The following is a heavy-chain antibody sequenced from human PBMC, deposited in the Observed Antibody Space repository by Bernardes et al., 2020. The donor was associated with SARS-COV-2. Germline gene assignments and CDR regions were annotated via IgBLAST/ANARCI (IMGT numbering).Heavy chain of an antibody. CDR3: ARTHINWNYGGVSFEY. Sequence: SETLSLTCSVSGGHISNHYWSWIRQAPGKELEWMGYVFYNGNTNYNPPFESRLTMSVETSKNQFSLTLTSVTAADTAVYYCARTHINWNYGGVSFEYWGQGIVVTISS. V-gene: IGHV4-59*11. D-gene: IGHD1-7*01. CDR1: GGHISNHY. J-gene: IGHJ4*02. CDR2: VFYNGNT.